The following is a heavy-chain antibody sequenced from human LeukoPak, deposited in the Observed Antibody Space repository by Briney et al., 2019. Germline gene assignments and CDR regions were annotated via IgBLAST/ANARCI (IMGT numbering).Heavy chain of an antibody. CDR1: GGSISSYY. Sequence: SETLSLTCTVSGGSISSYYWSWIRQPPGKGLEWIGYIYYSGSTNYNPSLKSRVTISVDTSKNQFSLKLSSVTAADTAVYYCARAFRVAASGSWFDPWGQGTLVTVSS. V-gene: IGHV4-59*12. CDR3: ARAFRVAASGSWFDP. D-gene: IGHD6-13*01. CDR2: IYYSGST. J-gene: IGHJ5*02.